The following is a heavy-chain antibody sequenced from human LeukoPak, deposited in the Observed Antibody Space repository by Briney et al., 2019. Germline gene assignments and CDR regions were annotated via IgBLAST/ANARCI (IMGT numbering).Heavy chain of an antibody. CDR1: GLAFSAYK. CDR2: ISTDGYTT. J-gene: IGHJ4*02. CDR3: VVGGSPGY. D-gene: IGHD2-15*01. Sequence: GGSMRLSCAASGLAFSAYKMHWVRQAPRKGLVWVSRISTDGYTTDYADFVQGRFTASRDNTKNTWSLEMNSLRAEDTAVYYCVVGGSPGYWGQGTLVTVSS. V-gene: IGHV3-74*01.